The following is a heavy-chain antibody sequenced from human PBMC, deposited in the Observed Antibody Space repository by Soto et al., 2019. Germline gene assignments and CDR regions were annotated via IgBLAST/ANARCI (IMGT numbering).Heavy chain of an antibody. Sequence: SETLSLTCTVSGGSISSSSYYWGWIRQPPGKGLEWIGSIYYSGSTYYNPSLKSRVTISVDTSKNQFSLKLSSVTAADTAVYYCARQSRQWLVPPVFLLDYWGQGTLVTVSS. CDR3: ARQSRQWLVPPVFLLDY. D-gene: IGHD6-19*01. J-gene: IGHJ4*02. V-gene: IGHV4-39*01. CDR1: GGSISSSSYY. CDR2: IYYSGST.